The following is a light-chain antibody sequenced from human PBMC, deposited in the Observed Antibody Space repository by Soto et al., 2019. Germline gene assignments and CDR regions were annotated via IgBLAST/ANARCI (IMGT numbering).Light chain of an antibody. Sequence: EIVLTQSPGTLSLSPGERATLSCRASQSVSSSYLAWYQQKPGQAPRLLIYGASSRATGIPDRFSGSGSVTDFTLTISRLEPEDFAVYYSQQYGSSPRFTFGPGTKVDIK. CDR1: QSVSSSY. J-gene: IGKJ3*01. CDR3: QQYGSSPRFT. V-gene: IGKV3-20*01. CDR2: GAS.